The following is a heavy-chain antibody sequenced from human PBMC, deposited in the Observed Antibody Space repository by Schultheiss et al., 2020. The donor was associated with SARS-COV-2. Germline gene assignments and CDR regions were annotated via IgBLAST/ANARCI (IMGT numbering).Heavy chain of an antibody. Sequence: GGSLRLSCAASGFAFSSYGMHWVRQAPGKGLEWMEVLSFDGSHEYYADSVKGRFTISRDNSKNTLYLKMDSLRAEDTAVYYCARDRWGAIAAAGTLAGFYEYWGEGTLVTVSS. V-gene: IGHV3-30*03. J-gene: IGHJ4*02. CDR1: GFAFSSYG. CDR3: ARDRWGAIAAAGTLAGFYEY. CDR2: LSFDGSHE. D-gene: IGHD6-13*01.